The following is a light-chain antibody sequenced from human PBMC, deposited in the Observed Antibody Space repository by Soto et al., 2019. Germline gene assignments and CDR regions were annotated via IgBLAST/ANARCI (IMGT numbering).Light chain of an antibody. Sequence: EVVLTQSPGTLSLSPGERATLSCRASQSVAANYLAWYQQKRGQAPRLLIYGESSRDTSIPDRFSASGSGTDYTLTISRLEPEDFSVYYCHQYGTAPLTFGPGTKVYIK. CDR2: GES. J-gene: IGKJ3*01. V-gene: IGKV3-20*01. CDR3: HQYGTAPLT. CDR1: QSVAANY.